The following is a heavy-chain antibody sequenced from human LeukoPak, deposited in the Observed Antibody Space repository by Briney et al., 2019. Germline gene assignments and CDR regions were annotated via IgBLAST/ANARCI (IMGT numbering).Heavy chain of an antibody. J-gene: IGHJ4*02. CDR1: GFTFSSYG. CDR2: ISSSSSTI. V-gene: IGHV3-48*04. Sequence: GGSLRLSCAASGFTFSSYGMTWVRQAPGKGLEWVSYISSSSSTIYYADSVKGRFTISRDNAKNSLYLQMNSLRAEDMALYYCAKGASSGWFDYWGQGTLVTVSS. CDR3: AKGASSGWFDY. D-gene: IGHD6-19*01.